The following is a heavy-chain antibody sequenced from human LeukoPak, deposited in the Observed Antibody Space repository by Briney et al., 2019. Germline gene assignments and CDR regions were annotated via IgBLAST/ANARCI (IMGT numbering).Heavy chain of an antibody. CDR2: IIPILGIA. Sequence: SVKVSCKASGGTFSSYAISWVRQAPGQGLEWMGRIIPILGIANYAQKFQGRVTITADKSTSTAYMELSSLRSEDTAVYYCAKDFHNTGIVGATYWGQGTLVTVSS. CDR3: AKDFHNTGIVGATY. V-gene: IGHV1-69*04. J-gene: IGHJ4*02. D-gene: IGHD1-26*01. CDR1: GGTFSSYA.